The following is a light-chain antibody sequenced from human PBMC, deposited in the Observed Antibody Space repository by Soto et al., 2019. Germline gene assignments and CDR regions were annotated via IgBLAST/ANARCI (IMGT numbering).Light chain of an antibody. CDR3: QQSLSTSRT. V-gene: IGKV1-39*01. CDR1: QSISSY. Sequence: DIQMTQSPSSLSASVGDRVTITCRASQSISSYLNWYQQKPGKAPKLLIYAASSLQSGVPSRFSGSGSGTDVTLTISSLQPEDFATYYCQQSLSTSRTFGQGTKVEIK. CDR2: AAS. J-gene: IGKJ1*01.